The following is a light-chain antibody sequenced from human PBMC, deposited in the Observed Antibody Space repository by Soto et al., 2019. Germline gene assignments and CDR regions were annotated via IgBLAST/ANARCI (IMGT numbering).Light chain of an antibody. CDR2: DAS. J-gene: IGKJ1*01. Sequence: EILMTQSPSTLSASPGDTATISCRASQSVSSYLAWYQQKPGKAPRLLIYDASSRASGVPERISGSGSGTAFTLTISSLESEDFAVYYCLQYNGYTRTFGQGTKVDIK. CDR3: LQYNGYTRT. CDR1: QSVSSY. V-gene: IGKV3-15*01.